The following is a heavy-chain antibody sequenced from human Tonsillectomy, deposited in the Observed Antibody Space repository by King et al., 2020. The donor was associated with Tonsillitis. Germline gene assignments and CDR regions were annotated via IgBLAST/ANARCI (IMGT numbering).Heavy chain of an antibody. CDR3: ATGAHDY. Sequence: QLVQSGGGSVKPGGSLRLSCAASGFTFSNIWMNWVRQAPGKGLEWVGRIKIKTDGGTADYAAPVKGRFTISRDDSKNTLYLQMNSLKAEDTAIYYCATGAHDYWGQGTLVTVSS. J-gene: IGHJ4*02. CDR1: GFTFSNIW. V-gene: IGHV3-15*01. CDR2: IKIKTDGGTA.